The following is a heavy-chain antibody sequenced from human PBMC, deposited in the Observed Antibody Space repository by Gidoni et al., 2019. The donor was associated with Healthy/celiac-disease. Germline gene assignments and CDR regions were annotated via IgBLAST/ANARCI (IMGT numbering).Heavy chain of an antibody. Sequence: EVQLVESGGGLVQPGRSLRLSCTASGFTFGDYAMSWFRQAPGKGLEWVGFLRSKAYGGTTEYAASVKGRFTISRDDSKSIAYLQMNSLKTEDTAVYYCTRETWQYGDYVSWFDPWGQGTLVTVSS. J-gene: IGHJ5*02. CDR1: GFTFGDYA. CDR3: TRETWQYGDYVSWFDP. D-gene: IGHD4-17*01. V-gene: IGHV3-49*03. CDR2: LRSKAYGGTT.